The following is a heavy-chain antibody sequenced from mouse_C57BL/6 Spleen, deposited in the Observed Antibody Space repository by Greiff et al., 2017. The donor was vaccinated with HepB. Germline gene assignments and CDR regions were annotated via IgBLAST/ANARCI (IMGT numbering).Heavy chain of an antibody. CDR1: GYTFTSYW. CDR3: ARVTTVVATRYYAMDY. V-gene: IGHV1-53*01. J-gene: IGHJ4*01. Sequence: VKLQQPGTELVKPGASVKLPCKASGYTFTSYWMHWVKQRPGQGLEWIGNINPSNGGTNYNEKFKSKATLTVDKSSSTAYMQLSSLTSEDSAVYYCARVTTVVATRYYAMDYWGQGTSVTVSS. D-gene: IGHD1-1*01. CDR2: INPSNGGT.